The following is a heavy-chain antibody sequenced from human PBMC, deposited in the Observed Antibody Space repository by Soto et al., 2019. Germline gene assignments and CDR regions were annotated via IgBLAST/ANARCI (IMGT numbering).Heavy chain of an antibody. J-gene: IGHJ6*02. V-gene: IGHV4-39*01. CDR3: AVPAASVAGAAGTYYYYGKDF. CDR1: GGSISSSGYY. Sequence: ASETLSLTCTVSGGSISSSGYYWGWVRQPPGRGLEWIGYMYYGGSPYYNPSVKSRVTISVDTSKNQFSLNLSSVTAADTAVYYCAVPAASVAGAAGTYYYYGKDFWGQGTTFTVSS. D-gene: IGHD6-19*01. CDR2: MYYGGSP.